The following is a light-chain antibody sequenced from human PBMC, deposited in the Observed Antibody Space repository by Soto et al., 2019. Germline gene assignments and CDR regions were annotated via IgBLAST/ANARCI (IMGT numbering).Light chain of an antibody. CDR3: ISYTSITTYV. J-gene: IGLJ1*01. V-gene: IGLV2-14*03. Sequence: QSALTQPASVSGSPGQSITISCTGTSSDIGGYNYVSWYQQHPDKAPKLIIYGVNNRPSGVSNRFSGSKSGNTASLTISGLRAEDEADYSRISYTSITTYVFGTGTKVTVL. CDR1: SSDIGGYNY. CDR2: GVN.